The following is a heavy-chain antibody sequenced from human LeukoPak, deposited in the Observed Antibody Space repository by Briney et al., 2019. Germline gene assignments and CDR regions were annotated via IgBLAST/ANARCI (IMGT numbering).Heavy chain of an antibody. Sequence: PGTLSLTCTVSGGSISSSSYYWGWIRQPPGKGLEWIGSIYYSGSTYYNPSLKSRVTISVDTSKNQFSLKLSSVTAADTAVYYCAKRGVGYFVAIKIFDYWGQGTLVTVSS. CDR3: AKRGVGYFVAIKIFDY. CDR1: GGSISSSSYY. D-gene: IGHD6-13*01. V-gene: IGHV4-39*01. CDR2: IYYSGST. J-gene: IGHJ4*02.